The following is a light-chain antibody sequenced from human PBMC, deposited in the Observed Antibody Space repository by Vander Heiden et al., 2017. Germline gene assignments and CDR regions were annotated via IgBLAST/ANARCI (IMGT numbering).Light chain of an antibody. Sequence: AIQLTQPSSSLSASVGDRATITCRGSQGISCTLDWYQQRTGKAPQLLIYDASSLESGVPSRFSGSGSGTAFTLTISSLQPDDFSTCYCQQFNSYPITFGQGTRLEIK. CDR3: QQFNSYPIT. CDR2: DAS. CDR1: QGISCT. J-gene: IGKJ5*01. V-gene: IGKV1-13*02.